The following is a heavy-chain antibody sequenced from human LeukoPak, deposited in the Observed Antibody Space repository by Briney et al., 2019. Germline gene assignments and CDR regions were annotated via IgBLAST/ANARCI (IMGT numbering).Heavy chain of an antibody. D-gene: IGHD2-2*01. Sequence: SVKVSRKPSRYTFTGYYMHWVRQAPAQRLEWMGCINPNSGGTNYAQKFQGRVTMTRDTSISTAYMELSRLRSDDTAVYYCARGRPHAVVVPAAFDPWGQGTLVTVSS. CDR2: INPNSGGT. J-gene: IGHJ5*02. CDR3: ARGRPHAVVVPAAFDP. V-gene: IGHV1-2*02. CDR1: RYTFTGYY.